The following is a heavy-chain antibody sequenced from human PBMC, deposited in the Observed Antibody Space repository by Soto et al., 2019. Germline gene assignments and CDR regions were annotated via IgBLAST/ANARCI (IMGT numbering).Heavy chain of an antibody. J-gene: IGHJ6*02. CDR1: GYSFTSYW. Sequence: EVQLVQSGAEVKKPGESLKISCKGSGYSFTSYWIGWVRQMPGKGLEWIGIIYPGDSDTRYSPSFQGQVTISADKSISTAYLQWSSLKASDTAMYYCARLGYYDSSGDGMDVWGQGTTVTVSS. V-gene: IGHV5-51*03. CDR2: IYPGDSDT. CDR3: ARLGYYDSSGDGMDV. D-gene: IGHD3-22*01.